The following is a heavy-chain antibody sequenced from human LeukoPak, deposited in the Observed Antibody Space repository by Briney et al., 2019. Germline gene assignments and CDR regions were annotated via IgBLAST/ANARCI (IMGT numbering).Heavy chain of an antibody. V-gene: IGHV1-8*01. CDR1: GYTFTSYD. Sequence: ASVKVSCKASGYTFTSYDTNWVRQATGQGLEWMGWMNPNSGNTGYAQKFQGRVTMTRNTSISTAYMELSSLRSEDTAVYYCARVIMTPGGWFDPWGQGTLVTVSS. J-gene: IGHJ5*02. CDR3: ARVIMTPGGWFDP. CDR2: MNPNSGNT. D-gene: IGHD1-26*01.